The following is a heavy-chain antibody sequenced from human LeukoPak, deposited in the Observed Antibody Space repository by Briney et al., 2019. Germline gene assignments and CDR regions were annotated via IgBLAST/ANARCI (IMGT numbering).Heavy chain of an antibody. CDR3: TSGSYYNDY. J-gene: IGHJ4*02. CDR2: IKSDGSGI. D-gene: IGHD3-10*01. Sequence: QPGGSLRLSCTASGFTFSSYWMHWIRQAPGKGLVWVSHIKSDGSGINYADSVNGRFTISRDNAKNTLYLQMNSLRAEDTALYYCTSGSYYNDYWGQGTLVTVSS. CDR1: GFTFSSYW. V-gene: IGHV3-74*01.